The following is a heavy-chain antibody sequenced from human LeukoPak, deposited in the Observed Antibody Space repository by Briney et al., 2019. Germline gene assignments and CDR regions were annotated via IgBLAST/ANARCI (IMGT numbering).Heavy chain of an antibody. Sequence: GGSLRLSCVVSGFTFSSHSMSWVRQAPGKGLEWVADITREGSAAYYVYSVKGRFSISRDNAKNSLYLQMNSLRAEDTAVYYCAKDWHNGDDPLFDYWGQGTVVTVSS. CDR3: AKDWHNGDDPLFDY. J-gene: IGHJ4*02. D-gene: IGHD2-8*01. V-gene: IGHV3-7*05. CDR2: ITREGSAA. CDR1: GFTFSSHS.